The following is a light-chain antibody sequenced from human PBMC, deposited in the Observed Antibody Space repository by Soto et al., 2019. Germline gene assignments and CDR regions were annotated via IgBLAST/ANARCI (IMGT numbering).Light chain of an antibody. J-gene: IGKJ2*03. CDR3: QQYNSYVYS. V-gene: IGKV1-5*03. CDR2: KAS. Sequence: DIQMTQSPSTLSASVGDRVNITCRASQSVSRWLAWDQQKPGKAPKVMIYKASTLESGVPSRFSASGFGTEFTLTINSLQPDDFATYYCQQYNSYVYSFGQGTKLEIK. CDR1: QSVSRW.